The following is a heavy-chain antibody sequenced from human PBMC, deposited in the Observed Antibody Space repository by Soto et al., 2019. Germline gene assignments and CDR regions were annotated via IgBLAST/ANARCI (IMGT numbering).Heavy chain of an antibody. Sequence: SETLSLTCTVSGGSISSSSYYWGWIRQPPGKGLEWIGSIYYSGSTYYNPSLKSRVTISVDTSKNQFSLKLSSVTAADTAVYYCARRRWDYYDSSGYYYWFDPWGQGTLVTVSS. V-gene: IGHV4-39*01. J-gene: IGHJ5*02. CDR3: ARRRWDYYDSSGYYYWFDP. D-gene: IGHD3-22*01. CDR1: GGSISSSSYY. CDR2: IYYSGST.